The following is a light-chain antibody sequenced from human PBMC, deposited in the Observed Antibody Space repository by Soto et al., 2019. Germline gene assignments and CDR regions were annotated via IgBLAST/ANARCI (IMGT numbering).Light chain of an antibody. J-gene: IGKJ2*01. Sequence: EIVLTQSPATLSVSPGERATLSCRARQSVSSNLAWYHQKPDQAPRLLIYGASTRSTGIPARFRGSGSGTEFTLTLSSLQSEDFAVYYCKQSNNWPPYTFGQGDKLESK. CDR1: QSVSSN. CDR3: KQSNNWPPYT. CDR2: GAS. V-gene: IGKV3-15*01.